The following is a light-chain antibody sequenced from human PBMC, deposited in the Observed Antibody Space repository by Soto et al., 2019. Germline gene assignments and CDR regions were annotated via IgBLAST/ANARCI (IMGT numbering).Light chain of an antibody. CDR1: RSVKTN. Sequence: IVVTQSPSTLSVSPGERATLSFRASRSVKTNLAWYQQNPGQAPRLLIYGASTRATNVSARFSGSGSGTEFTLTISSLQSEDFALYYCQQYNHWTPITFGPGTRLEIK. CDR2: GAS. V-gene: IGKV3-15*01. CDR3: QQYNHWTPIT. J-gene: IGKJ5*01.